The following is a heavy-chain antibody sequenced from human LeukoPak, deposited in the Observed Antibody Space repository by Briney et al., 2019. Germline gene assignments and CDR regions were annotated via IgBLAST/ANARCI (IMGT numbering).Heavy chain of an antibody. CDR2: IYYRGST. J-gene: IGHJ4*02. V-gene: IGHV4-59*01. CDR3: ARDISSSWIFDY. CDR1: GGSISSYY. D-gene: IGHD6-13*01. Sequence: SETLSLTCTVSGGSISSYYWSWIRQPPGKGLEWIGYIYYRGSTNYNPSLKSRVTISVDTSKNQFSLKLSSVTAADTAVYYCARDISSSWIFDYWGQGTLVTVSS.